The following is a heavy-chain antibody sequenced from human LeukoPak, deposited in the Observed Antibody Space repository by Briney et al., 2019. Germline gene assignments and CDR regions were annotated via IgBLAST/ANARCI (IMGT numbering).Heavy chain of an antibody. D-gene: IGHD3-10*01. V-gene: IGHV4-34*01. J-gene: IGHJ5*02. CDR1: GGSFSGYY. CDR2: INHSGST. CDR3: ARGLLWSRDWFDP. Sequence: SETLSLTCAVYGGSFSGYYWSWIRQPPGKGLEWIGEINHSGSTNYNPSLKSRVTISVDTSKNQFSLKLSSVTAADTAVYYCARGLLWSRDWFDPWGQGTLATVSS.